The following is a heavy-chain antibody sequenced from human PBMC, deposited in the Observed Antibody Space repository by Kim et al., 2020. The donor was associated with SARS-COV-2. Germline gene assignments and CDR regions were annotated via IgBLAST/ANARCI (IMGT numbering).Heavy chain of an antibody. D-gene: IGHD2-15*01. CDR3: VKDRCGTYSFDF. V-gene: IGHV3-64D*09. CDR2: INDYGERK. J-gene: IGHJ4*02. Sequence: GGSLRLSCSASGFTFSDYAMHWVRQAPGKGLEYVSGINDYGERKHYADSVRGRFTISRDTLKNALYLQMTRLRPDDTAVYHCVKDRCGTYSFDFWGQGILVTVSS. CDR1: GFTFSDYA.